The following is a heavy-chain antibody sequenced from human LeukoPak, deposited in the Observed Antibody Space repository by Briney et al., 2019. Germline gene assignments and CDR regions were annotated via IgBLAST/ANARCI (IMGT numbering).Heavy chain of an antibody. Sequence: GRSLRLSCAASGFTFSSYGMHWVRQAPGKGLEWVAVISYDGSNKYYADSVKGRFTISRDNSKNTLYLQMNSLRAEDTAVYYCAKGTYYYDSSGYNIDYWGQGTLVTVSS. CDR2: ISYDGSNK. V-gene: IGHV3-30*18. CDR1: GFTFSSYG. J-gene: IGHJ4*02. CDR3: AKGTYYYDSSGYNIDY. D-gene: IGHD3-22*01.